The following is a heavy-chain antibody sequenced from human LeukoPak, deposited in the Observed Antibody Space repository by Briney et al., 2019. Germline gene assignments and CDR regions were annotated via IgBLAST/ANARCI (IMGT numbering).Heavy chain of an antibody. CDR2: IYYSGST. J-gene: IGHJ4*02. D-gene: IGHD3-10*01. CDR1: GYSISSGYY. V-gene: IGHV4-38-2*02. Sequence: SETLSLTCTVSGYSISSGYYWGWIRQPPGKGLEWIGYIYYSGSTNYNPSLKSRVTISVDTSKNQFSLKLSSVTAADTAVYYCARQETLGVWFGETGGYFDYWGQGTLVTVSS. CDR3: ARQETLGVWFGETGGYFDY.